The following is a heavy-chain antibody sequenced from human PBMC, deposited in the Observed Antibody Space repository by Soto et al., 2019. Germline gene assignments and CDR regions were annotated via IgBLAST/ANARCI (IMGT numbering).Heavy chain of an antibody. Sequence: SETLSLTCTVSGGSISYEYYHWSWIRQSPGKGLEWIGYIHYSGSIIYNPSFKSRVTISVDTSKNQFSLQLSSVTAADTAVYFCAREDDGGDRDYYGLDVWGQGTTVTVSS. D-gene: IGHD2-21*02. CDR2: IHYSGSI. CDR1: GGSISYEYYH. V-gene: IGHV4-30-4*08. CDR3: AREDDGGDRDYYGLDV. J-gene: IGHJ6*02.